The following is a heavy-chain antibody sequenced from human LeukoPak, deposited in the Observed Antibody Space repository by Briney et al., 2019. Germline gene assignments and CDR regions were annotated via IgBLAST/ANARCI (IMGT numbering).Heavy chain of an antibody. Sequence: DPSETLSLTCAVYGGSFSGYYWSWIRQPPGKGLEWIGETNHSGSTNYNPSLKSRVTISVDTSKNQFSLKLSSVTAADTAVYYCARVFYDSSGQYYFDYWGQGTLVTVSS. CDR2: TNHSGST. CDR1: GGSFSGYY. CDR3: ARVFYDSSGQYYFDY. J-gene: IGHJ4*02. D-gene: IGHD3-22*01. V-gene: IGHV4-34*01.